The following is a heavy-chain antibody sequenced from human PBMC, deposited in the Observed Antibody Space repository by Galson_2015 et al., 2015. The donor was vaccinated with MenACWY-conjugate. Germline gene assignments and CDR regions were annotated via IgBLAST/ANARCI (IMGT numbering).Heavy chain of an antibody. Sequence: CTISGDSVSSRSTAWNWFRQSPSRGLEWLGRTYYRSKWYSEYALSVRSRIRVSPDTSNNRFSLQLNSLTLEDTAVYYCVRGYCSGATCPVGFDSWGQGTVVTVSS. CDR3: VRGYCSGATCPVGFDS. D-gene: IGHD2-15*01. V-gene: IGHV6-1*01. J-gene: IGHJ5*01. CDR1: GDSVSSRSTA. CDR2: TYYRSKWYS.